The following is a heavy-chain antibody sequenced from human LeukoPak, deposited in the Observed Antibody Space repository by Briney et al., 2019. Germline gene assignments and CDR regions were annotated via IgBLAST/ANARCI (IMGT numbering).Heavy chain of an antibody. CDR2: ISYDGSNK. D-gene: IGHD3-10*01. Sequence: GGSLRLSCAASGFTFSSYAMHWVRQAPGKGLECVAVISYDGSNKYYADSVKGRFTISRDNSKNTLYLQMNSLRAEDTAVYYCARDLDYGSGSYWYYFDYWGQGTLVTVSS. CDR1: GFTFSSYA. J-gene: IGHJ4*02. V-gene: IGHV3-30*04. CDR3: ARDLDYGSGSYWYYFDY.